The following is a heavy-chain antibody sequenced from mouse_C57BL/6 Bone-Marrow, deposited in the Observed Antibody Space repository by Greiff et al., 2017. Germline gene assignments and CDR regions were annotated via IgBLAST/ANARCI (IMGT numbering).Heavy chain of an antibody. V-gene: IGHV1-69*01. CDR1: GYTFTSYW. CDR2: IGSSDSYT. J-gene: IGHJ4*01. Sequence: QVQLLQPGAGLVMPGASVKLTCTASGYTFTSYWMHWVQQTPGQGLEWLGEIGSSDSYTYNSQQFKGKSTLTVDKSSITAYMQLSSLTSEDSAVYYCARDYYSNNYYAMDYWGQGTSVTVSS. D-gene: IGHD2-5*01. CDR3: ARDYYSNNYYAMDY.